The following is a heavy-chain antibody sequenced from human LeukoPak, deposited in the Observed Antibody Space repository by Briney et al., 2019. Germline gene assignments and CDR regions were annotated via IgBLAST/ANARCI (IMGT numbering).Heavy chain of an antibody. CDR3: ARWSHVSGRWFLDN. D-gene: IGHD3-10*01. V-gene: IGHV3-21*01. CDR2: ISSSSSYI. J-gene: IGHJ4*02. Sequence: GGSLRLSCAASRFTFSTYTMNWVRQAPGKGLEWVSSISSSSSYIYYADSVKGRFTISRDNAKNSLYLQMNTLRAEDTAVYYCARWSHVSGRWFLDNWGRGTLVSVSS. CDR1: RFTFSTYT.